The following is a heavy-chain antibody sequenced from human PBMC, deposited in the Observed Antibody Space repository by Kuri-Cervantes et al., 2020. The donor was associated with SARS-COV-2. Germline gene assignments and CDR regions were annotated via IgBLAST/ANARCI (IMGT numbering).Heavy chain of an antibody. Sequence: ASVKVSCKASGYSFNDYYIYWVRQAPGQGLEWVGCINPNSGGTNFAQKFQGWVTMTRDTSLSISYMELSRLTSDDPAVYYCARGEGSRGLMVVLGWRGAGRLDFWGQGTLVTVSS. D-gene: IGHD3-10*01. CDR1: GYSFNDYY. J-gene: IGHJ4*02. CDR3: ARGEGSRGLMVVLGWRGAGRLDF. V-gene: IGHV1-2*04. CDR2: INPNSGGT.